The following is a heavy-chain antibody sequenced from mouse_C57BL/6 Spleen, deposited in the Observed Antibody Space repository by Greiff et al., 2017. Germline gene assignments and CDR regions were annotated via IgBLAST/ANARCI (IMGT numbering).Heavy chain of an antibody. D-gene: IGHD2-4*01. V-gene: IGHV5-17*01. CDR1: GFTFSDYG. J-gene: IGHJ4*01. CDR2: ISSGSSTI. CDR3: ARGLRERGYYYAMDY. Sequence: EVQLVESGGGLAKPGGSLKLSCAASGFTFSDYGMHWVRQAPEKGLEWVAYISSGSSTIYYADTVKGRFTISRDNAKNTLFLQMTSLRSEDTAMYYCARGLRERGYYYAMDYWGQGTSVTVSS.